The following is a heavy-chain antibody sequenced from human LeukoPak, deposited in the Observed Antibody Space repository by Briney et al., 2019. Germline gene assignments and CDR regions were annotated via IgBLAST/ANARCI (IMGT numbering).Heavy chain of an antibody. CDR3: ARGLGDYYDSSGYSEY. V-gene: IGHV4-34*01. CDR2: INHSGST. J-gene: IGHJ4*02. D-gene: IGHD3-22*01. CDR1: GGSFSGYY. Sequence: PSETLSLTCAVYGGSFSGYYWSWIRQPPGKGLEWIGEINHSGSTNYNPSLKSRVTISVDTSKNQFSLKLSSVTAADTAVYYCARGLGDYYDSSGYSEYWGQGTLVTVSS.